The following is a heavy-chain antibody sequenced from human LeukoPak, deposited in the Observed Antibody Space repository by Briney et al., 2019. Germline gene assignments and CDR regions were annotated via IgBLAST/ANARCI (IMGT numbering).Heavy chain of an antibody. Sequence: SETLSLTCTVSGGSISSSSYYWGWIRQPPGKGLEWIGSIFYSGSTYYNPSLKSRVTISVDTSKNQFSLKLSSVTAADTAVYYCASSMNYGSGSWVTFDPWGQGTLVTVSS. D-gene: IGHD3-10*01. CDR3: ASSMNYGSGSWVTFDP. CDR1: GGSISSSSYY. J-gene: IGHJ5*02. V-gene: IGHV4-39*07. CDR2: IFYSGST.